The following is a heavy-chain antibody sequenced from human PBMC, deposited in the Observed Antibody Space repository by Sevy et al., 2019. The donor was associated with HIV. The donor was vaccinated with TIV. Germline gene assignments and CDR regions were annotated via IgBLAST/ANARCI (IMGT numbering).Heavy chain of an antibody. CDR3: ARAVADPYYYYYYMDV. J-gene: IGHJ6*03. Sequence: SETLSLTCTVSGGSISSYYWSWIRQPAGKGLEWIGRIYTSGSTNYNPSLKSRVTMSVDTSKNQFSLKLSSVTAADTAVYYCARAVADPYYYYYYMDVWGKWTTVTVSS. D-gene: IGHD6-19*01. CDR1: GGSISSYY. CDR2: IYTSGST. V-gene: IGHV4-4*07.